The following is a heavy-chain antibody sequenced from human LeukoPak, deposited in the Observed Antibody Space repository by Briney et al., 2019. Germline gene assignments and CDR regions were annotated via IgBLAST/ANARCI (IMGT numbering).Heavy chain of an antibody. CDR3: ARGGLGYCSSTSCYTHLNWFDP. CDR2: ISAYNGNT. J-gene: IGHJ5*02. CDR1: GYTFTSYG. V-gene: IGHV1-18*01. Sequence: ASVKVSCKASGYTFTSYGISWVRQAPGQGLEWMGWISAYNGNTNYAQKLQGRVTMTTDTSTSTAYMEPRSLRSDDTAVYYCARGGLGYCSSTSCYTHLNWFDPWGQGTLVTVSS. D-gene: IGHD2-2*02.